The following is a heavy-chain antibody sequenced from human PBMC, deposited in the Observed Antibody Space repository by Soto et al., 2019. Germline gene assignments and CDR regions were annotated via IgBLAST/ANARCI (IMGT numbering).Heavy chain of an antibody. CDR3: ATAEPRIAALFNWFDP. V-gene: IGHV1-18*01. D-gene: IGHD6-13*01. Sequence: QVQLVQSGAEVKKPGASVKVSCKASGYTFTSYGISWVRQAPGQGLEWMGWISAYNGDTNYAQKLQGRVTMTTDTSTSTAYMELRSLRSDDTAVYHCATAEPRIAALFNWFDPWGQGTLVTVSS. CDR2: ISAYNGDT. J-gene: IGHJ5*02. CDR1: GYTFTSYG.